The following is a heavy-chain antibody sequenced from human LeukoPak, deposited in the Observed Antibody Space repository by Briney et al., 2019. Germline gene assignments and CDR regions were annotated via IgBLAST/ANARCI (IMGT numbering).Heavy chain of an antibody. V-gene: IGHV3-33*08. J-gene: IGHJ3*02. CDR3: ASSLDYGDYVAFDI. Sequence: GGSLRLSCAASGFTFNTYTMNWVRQAPGKGLEWVAVIWYDGSNKYYADSVKGRFTISRDNSKNTLYLQMNSLRAEDTAVYYCASSLDYGDYVAFDIWGQGTMVTVSS. CDR1: GFTFNTYT. D-gene: IGHD4-17*01. CDR2: IWYDGSNK.